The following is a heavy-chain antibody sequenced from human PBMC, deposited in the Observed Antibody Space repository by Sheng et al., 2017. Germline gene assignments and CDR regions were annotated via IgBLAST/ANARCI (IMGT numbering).Heavy chain of an antibody. Sequence: QVQLVQSGAEVKKPGSSVKVSCKASGGTFSSYAISWVRQAPGQGLEWMGGIIPIFGTANYAQKFQGRVTITTDESTSTAYMELSSLRSEDTAVYYCARVPSITIFGNYYYYMDVWGKGTTVTVSS. CDR2: IIPIFGTA. D-gene: IGHD3-3*01. CDR3: ARVPSITIFGNYYYYMDV. CDR1: GGTFSSYA. V-gene: IGHV1-69*05. J-gene: IGHJ6*03.